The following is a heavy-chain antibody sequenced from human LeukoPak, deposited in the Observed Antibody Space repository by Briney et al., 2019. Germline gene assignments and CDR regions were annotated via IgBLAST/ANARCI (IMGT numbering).Heavy chain of an antibody. CDR1: GFTFSSYI. CDR2: ISSSSSYI. D-gene: IGHD1-26*01. CDR3: ASSPGGSYHFDY. Sequence: GGSLRLSCAASGFTFSSYIMNWVRQAPGKGLEWVSSISSSSSYIYYADSVKGRFTISRDNAKNSLYLQMNSLRAEDTAVYYCASSPGGSYHFDYWGQGTLVTVSS. J-gene: IGHJ4*02. V-gene: IGHV3-21*01.